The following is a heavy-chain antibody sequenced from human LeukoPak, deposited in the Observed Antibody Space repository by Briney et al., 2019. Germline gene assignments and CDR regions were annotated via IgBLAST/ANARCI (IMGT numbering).Heavy chain of an antibody. V-gene: IGHV4-61*01. D-gene: IGHD3-3*01. CDR1: GDSVSSGSYY. J-gene: IGHJ4*02. CDR3: ARGIWSGYPRLDY. Sequence: PSETLSLTCTVSGDSVSSGSYYWNWIRQPPGKGLEWIGYIYYSGNTNYNPSLKSRVTISIDPSKKQLSLKLSSVTAADTAVYYCARGIWSGYPRLDYRGQGTLVTVSS. CDR2: IYYSGNT.